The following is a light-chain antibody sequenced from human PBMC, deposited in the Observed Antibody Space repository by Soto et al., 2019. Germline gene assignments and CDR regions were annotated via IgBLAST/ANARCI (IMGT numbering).Light chain of an antibody. Sequence: QSVLTQPPSASGTPGQRITISCSGGSSNIGANYVFWYQQLPTTAPKLLMYRNNQRPSGVPDRFSGSKSGTSASLAISGLRSEDEADYYCATWDDSLNGPVFGGGTKVTVL. CDR3: ATWDDSLNGPV. CDR1: SSNIGANY. J-gene: IGLJ2*01. V-gene: IGLV1-47*01. CDR2: RNN.